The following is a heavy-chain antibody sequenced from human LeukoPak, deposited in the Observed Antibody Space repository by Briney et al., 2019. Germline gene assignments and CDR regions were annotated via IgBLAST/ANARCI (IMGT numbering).Heavy chain of an antibody. D-gene: IGHD2-2*01. Sequence: SETLSLTCTVSGGSISSYYWSWIRQPPGKGLEWIGYIYYSGSTNYNPPLKSRVTISVDTSKNQFSLKLSSVTAADTAVYYCARHRIVVVPAAKKGRWFDPWGQGTLVTVSS. J-gene: IGHJ5*02. CDR3: ARHRIVVVPAAKKGRWFDP. V-gene: IGHV4-59*08. CDR2: IYYSGST. CDR1: GGSISSYY.